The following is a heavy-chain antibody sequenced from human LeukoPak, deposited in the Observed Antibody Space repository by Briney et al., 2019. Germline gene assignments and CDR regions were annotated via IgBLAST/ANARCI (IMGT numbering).Heavy chain of an antibody. V-gene: IGHV3-23*01. CDR1: GFTFTTNA. D-gene: IGHD6-13*01. CDR2: VSGSGGDT. Sequence: GGSLRLSCAASGFTFTTNAMSWVRQAPGKGLEWVSAVSGSGGDTYYADSVKGRFTISRDNSKNTLYLQMNSLRAEDTAVYYCANQQQLDNFDYWGQGTLVTVSS. J-gene: IGHJ4*02. CDR3: ANQQQLDNFDY.